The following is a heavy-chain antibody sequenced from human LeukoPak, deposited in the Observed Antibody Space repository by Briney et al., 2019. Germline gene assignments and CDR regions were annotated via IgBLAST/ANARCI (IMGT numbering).Heavy chain of an antibody. CDR3: ARDREQQLARGWFDP. Sequence: SETLSLTCTVSGGSISSGRYYWSWIRQPAGKGLEWIGRIYTSGSTNYNPSLKSRVTISVDTSKNQFSLKLSSVTAADTAVYYCARDREQQLARGWFDPWGQGTLVTVSS. J-gene: IGHJ5*02. V-gene: IGHV4-61*02. CDR1: GGSISSGRYY. CDR2: IYTSGST. D-gene: IGHD6-13*01.